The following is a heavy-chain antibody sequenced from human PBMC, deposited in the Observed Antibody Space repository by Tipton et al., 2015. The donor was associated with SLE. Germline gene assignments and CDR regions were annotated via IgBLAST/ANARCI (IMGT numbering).Heavy chain of an antibody. D-gene: IGHD6-25*01. Sequence: GSLRLSCAASGFTFSSYSMNWVRQAPGKGLEWVSYISSSSSTIYYADSVKGRFTISRDNAKNSLYPQMNSLRAEDTAVYYCARERPGDYWGQGTLVTVSS. CDR3: ARERPGDY. CDR1: GFTFSSYS. CDR2: ISSSSSTI. V-gene: IGHV3-48*01. J-gene: IGHJ4*02.